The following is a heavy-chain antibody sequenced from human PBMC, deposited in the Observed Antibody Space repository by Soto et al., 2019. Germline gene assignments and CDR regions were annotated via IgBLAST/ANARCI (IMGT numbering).Heavy chain of an antibody. V-gene: IGHV3-48*02. CDR2: ISTGGNTI. Sequence: QTGGSLRLSCAASGFIFSSYGMNWVRQAPGKGLEWVSYISTGGNTIYYADSVQGRFTISRDNAKNSLFLQMNSLRDEDTAVYYCARAFNKPYGDYDVGYFDFWGQGTLVTVSS. J-gene: IGHJ4*02. CDR1: GFIFSSYG. D-gene: IGHD4-17*01. CDR3: ARAFNKPYGDYDVGYFDF.